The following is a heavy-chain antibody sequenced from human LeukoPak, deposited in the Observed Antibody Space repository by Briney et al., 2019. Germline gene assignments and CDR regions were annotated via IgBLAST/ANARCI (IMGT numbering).Heavy chain of an antibody. CDR3: ARDLGYCSGGSCSYYFDY. D-gene: IGHD2-15*01. J-gene: IGHJ4*02. V-gene: IGHV4-59*06. CDR2: IYYSGST. Sequence: SETLSLTCTVSGGSISSYYWSWIRQHPGKGLEWIGYIYYSGSTYYNPSLKSRVTISVDTSKNQFSLKLSSVTAADTAVYYCARDLGYCSGGSCSYYFDYWGQGTLVTVSS. CDR1: GGSISSYY.